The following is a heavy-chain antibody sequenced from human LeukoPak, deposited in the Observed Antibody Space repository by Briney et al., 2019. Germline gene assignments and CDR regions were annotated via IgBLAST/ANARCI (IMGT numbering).Heavy chain of an antibody. V-gene: IGHV4-34*12. J-gene: IGHJ5*02. CDR1: GGSFSGYY. D-gene: IGHD3-22*01. Sequence: SETLSLTCAVYGGSFSGYYWSWIRQPPGKGLEWIGSMFYSGSTYYNPSLKSRVTISVDTSKNQFSLRLSSVTAADTAVYYCAKKTYYYDSSGYYFDPWGQGTLVTVSS. CDR3: AKKTYYYDSSGYYFDP. CDR2: MFYSGST.